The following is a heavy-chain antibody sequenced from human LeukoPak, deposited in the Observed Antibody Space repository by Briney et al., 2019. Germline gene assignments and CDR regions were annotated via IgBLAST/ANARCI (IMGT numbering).Heavy chain of an antibody. CDR2: IYYSGST. CDR3: ARNLALQWLARSYYYYGMDV. J-gene: IGHJ6*02. V-gene: IGHV4-61*08. D-gene: IGHD6-19*01. Sequence: NTSQTLSLTCTVSGGSISSGGYYWSWIRQPPGKGLEWIGYIYYSGSTNYNPSLKSRVTISVDTSKNQFSLKLSSVTAADTAVYYCARNLALQWLARSYYYYGMDVWGQGTTVTVSS. CDR1: GGSISSGGYY.